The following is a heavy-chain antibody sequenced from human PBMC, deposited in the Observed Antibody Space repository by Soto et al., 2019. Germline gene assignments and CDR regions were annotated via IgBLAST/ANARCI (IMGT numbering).Heavy chain of an antibody. D-gene: IGHD5-18*01. V-gene: IGHV1-18*01. CDR2: INTFNGNT. CDR1: GYTFSGYG. Sequence: ASVKVSCKTSGYTFSGYGVSWVRQAPGQGLEWMGIINTFNGNTKYEQKFQGRVTISSDTSTSTVYLELTSLRFDDTAVYYCARDVTAMVTFDYWGQGTLVTVSS. CDR3: ARDVTAMVTFDY. J-gene: IGHJ4*02.